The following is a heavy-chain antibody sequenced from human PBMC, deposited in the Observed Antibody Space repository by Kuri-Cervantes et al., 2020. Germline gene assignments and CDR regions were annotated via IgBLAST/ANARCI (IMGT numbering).Heavy chain of an antibody. D-gene: IGHD3-22*01. CDR2: IYYSGST. CDR3: AREIGEWGIVGD. CDR1: GGSISSGGYY. J-gene: IGHJ4*02. Sequence: SETLSLTCTVSGGSISSGGYYWSWIRQHPGKGLEWIGYIYYSGSTYYNPSLKSRVTISVDTSKNQFSLKLSSVTAADTAVYYCAREIGEWGIVGDWGQGTLVTVSS. V-gene: IGHV4-31*03.